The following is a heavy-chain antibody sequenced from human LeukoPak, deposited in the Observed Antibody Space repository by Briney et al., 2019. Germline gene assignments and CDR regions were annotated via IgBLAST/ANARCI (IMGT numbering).Heavy chain of an antibody. Sequence: SETLSLTCTVSGGSISSSSYYWGWIRQPPGKGLEWIGNIYYSGSSYYNPSLKSRVTISVHTSKNQFSLKLSSVTAADTAVYYCARGTSHRTTQGEWFDPWGQGTLVTVSS. CDR1: GGSISSSSYY. V-gene: IGHV4-39*01. CDR2: IYYSGSS. J-gene: IGHJ5*02. CDR3: ARGTSHRTTQGEWFDP. D-gene: IGHD2/OR15-2a*01.